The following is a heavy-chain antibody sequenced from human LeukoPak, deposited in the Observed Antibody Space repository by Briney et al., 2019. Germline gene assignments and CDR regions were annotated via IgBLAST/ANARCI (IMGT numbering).Heavy chain of an antibody. D-gene: IGHD2-2*01. CDR3: ARGGAVERYCSSTSCYWVDAFDI. Sequence: GESLRISCKGSGYSFTSYCISWVRQMPGKGLEWMGRIDPSDSYTNYSPSFQGHVTISADKSISTAYLQWSSLKASDTAMYYCARGGAVERYCSSTSCYWVDAFDIWGQGTMVTVSS. J-gene: IGHJ3*02. V-gene: IGHV5-10-1*01. CDR1: GYSFTSYC. CDR2: IDPSDSYT.